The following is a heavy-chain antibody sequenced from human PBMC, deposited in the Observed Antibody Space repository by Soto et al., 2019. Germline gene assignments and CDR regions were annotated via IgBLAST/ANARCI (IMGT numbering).Heavy chain of an antibody. D-gene: IGHD6-13*01. CDR1: GFTFSSYE. Sequence: GGSLRLCCAASGFTFSSYEMNWVRQAPGKGLEWVSYISSSGSTIYYADSVKGRFTISRDNAKNSLYLQMNSLRAEDTAVYYCAREDVSSSCPFDYWGQGTLVTVSS. CDR2: ISSSGSTI. J-gene: IGHJ4*02. V-gene: IGHV3-48*03. CDR3: AREDVSSSCPFDY.